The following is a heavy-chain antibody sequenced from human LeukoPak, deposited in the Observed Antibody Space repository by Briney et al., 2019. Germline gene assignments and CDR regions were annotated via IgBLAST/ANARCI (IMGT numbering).Heavy chain of an antibody. CDR1: GFTFSSYA. CDR2: IRGSGGTT. Sequence: PGGSLRLSCAASGFTFSSYAMSWVRQAPGKGLEWVSSIRGSGGTTYYADSVKGRFTISRDNSKNTLYLQMNSLRAEDTAVYYCAKGFSGNFFDYWGQGTLVTVSS. V-gene: IGHV3-23*01. CDR3: AKGFSGNFFDY. D-gene: IGHD3-3*01. J-gene: IGHJ4*02.